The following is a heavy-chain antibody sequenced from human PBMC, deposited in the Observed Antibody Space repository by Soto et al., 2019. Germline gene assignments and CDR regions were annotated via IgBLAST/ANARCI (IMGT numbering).Heavy chain of an antibody. CDR1: GGSISSYY. Sequence: SETLSLTCTVSGGSISSYYWSWIRQPPGKGLEWIGYISHSGSTNYSPSLKSRVTISLDTSKNQFSLRLSSLTAADTAVYYCARGGTNWPNWFDPWGQGTLVTVSS. V-gene: IGHV4-59*01. CDR2: ISHSGST. J-gene: IGHJ5*02. CDR3: ARGGTNWPNWFDP. D-gene: IGHD1-1*01.